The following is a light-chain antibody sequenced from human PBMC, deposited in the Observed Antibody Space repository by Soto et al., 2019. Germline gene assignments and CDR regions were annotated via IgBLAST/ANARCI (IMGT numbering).Light chain of an antibody. J-gene: IGKJ4*01. V-gene: IGKV3D-15*01. CDR2: GAI. Sequence: IVMTQSPATRSVCPGERATLSCRASQTVNNNLGWYQQKPGQAPRLLIYGAITRATGIPARFSGSGSGTEFTLTISSLQSEDFAVYYPPQCNNWPLTSGGGTQVEIX. CDR1: QTVNNN. CDR3: PQCNNWPLT.